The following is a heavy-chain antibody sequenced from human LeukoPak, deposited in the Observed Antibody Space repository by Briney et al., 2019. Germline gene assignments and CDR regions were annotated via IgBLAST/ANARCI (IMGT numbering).Heavy chain of an antibody. D-gene: IGHD3-3*01. J-gene: IGHJ4*02. Sequence: SETLSLTCTVSGGSISSGGYYWSWIRQHPGKGLEWIGYIYYSGSTYYNPSLKSRVTISVDTSKNQFSLKLSSVTAADTAVYYCARNRVWDWSGYWFDYWGQGTLVTVSS. CDR2: IYYSGST. CDR3: ARNRVWDWSGYWFDY. CDR1: GGSISSGGYY. V-gene: IGHV4-31*03.